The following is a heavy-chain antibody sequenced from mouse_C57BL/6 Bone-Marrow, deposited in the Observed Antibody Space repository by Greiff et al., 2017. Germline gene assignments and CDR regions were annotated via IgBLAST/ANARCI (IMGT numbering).Heavy chain of an antibody. CDR1: GYTFTSYG. V-gene: IGHV1-81*01. CDR3: AIDY. CDR2: IDPRSGNT. J-gene: IGHJ2*01. Sequence: QVQLQQSGAELARPGASVKLSCKASGYTFTSYGISWVKQRTGQGLEWIGEIDPRSGNTYYNEKFKGKATLTADKSSSKAYMELRSLTSEDSAVYLCAIDYWGQGTTLTVSS.